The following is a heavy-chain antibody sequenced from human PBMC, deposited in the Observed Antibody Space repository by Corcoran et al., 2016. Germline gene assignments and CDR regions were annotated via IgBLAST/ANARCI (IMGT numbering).Heavy chain of an antibody. CDR2: IRSKANSYAT. J-gene: IGHJ2*01. D-gene: IGHD6-13*01. V-gene: IGHV3-73*02. CDR3: TRGRAAAAMWWYFDL. Sequence: EVQLVESGGGLVQPGGSLKLSCAASGFTFSGSAMHWVRQASGKGLEWVGRIRSKANSYATAYAASVKGRFTISRDDSKNTAYLQMNSLKTEDTAVYYCTRGRAAAAMWWYFDLWGRGTLVTVSS. CDR1: GFTFSGSA.